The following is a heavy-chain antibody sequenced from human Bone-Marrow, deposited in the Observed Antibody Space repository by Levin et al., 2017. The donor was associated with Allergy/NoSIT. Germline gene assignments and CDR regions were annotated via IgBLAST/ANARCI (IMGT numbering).Heavy chain of an antibody. CDR2: IKSKTDGGTA. CDR1: GFSFTNAW. D-gene: IGHD1-1*01. V-gene: IGHV3-15*07. Sequence: PGGSLRLSCAASGFSFTNAWMNWVRQAPGTGPEWVGRIKSKTDGGTADYAPPVKGRFTISRDDSKNTLYLQMDSLKTEDTAVYYCATDLTTGAPVATYWGQGALVTVSS. J-gene: IGHJ4*02. CDR3: ATDLTTGAPVATY.